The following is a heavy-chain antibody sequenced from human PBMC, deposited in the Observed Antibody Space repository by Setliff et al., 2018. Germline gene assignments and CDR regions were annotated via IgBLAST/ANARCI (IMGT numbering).Heavy chain of an antibody. CDR1: GFTFSSHT. CDR2: FSSSGSI. J-gene: IGHJ5*02. Sequence: GGSLRLSCAASGFTFSSHTMNWVRQGPGKGLEWVAYFSSSGSISYANSVKGRFTISRDNAKNSLYLQMNSLRVEDTAVYYCTRDVYDFRTGEAGPWGQGARVTVSS. CDR3: TRDVYDFRTGEAGP. V-gene: IGHV3-48*03. D-gene: IGHD3-3*01.